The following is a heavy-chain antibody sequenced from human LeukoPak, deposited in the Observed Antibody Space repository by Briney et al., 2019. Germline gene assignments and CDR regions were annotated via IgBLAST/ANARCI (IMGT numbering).Heavy chain of an antibody. CDR2: ISSSGSTI. D-gene: IGHD1-14*01. CDR1: GFTFSSYE. J-gene: IGHJ4*02. Sequence: VGSLRLSCAASGFTFSSYEMNWVRQAPGKGLEWVSYISSSGSTIYYADSVKGRFTISRDNAKNSLYLQMNSLRAEDTAVYYCARETAKFDYWGQGTLVTVSS. CDR3: ARETAKFDY. V-gene: IGHV3-48*03.